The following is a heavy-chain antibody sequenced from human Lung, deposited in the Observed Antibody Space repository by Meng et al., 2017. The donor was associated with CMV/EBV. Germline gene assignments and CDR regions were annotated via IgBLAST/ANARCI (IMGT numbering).Heavy chain of an antibody. J-gene: IGHJ6*02. CDR3: ARVKRYCTGGSCSSTGYYGMDV. CDR2: INPNSGDT. CDR1: GYNFTGYY. Sequence: ASXXVSXKASGYNFTGYYMHWVRQAPGQGLEWMGWINPNSGDTNYAQKFQGRVTMTGDTSITTAYMELSRLRSDDMAVYYCARVKRYCTGGSCSSTGYYGMDVWGQGXTVTVSS. D-gene: IGHD2-15*01. V-gene: IGHV1-2*02.